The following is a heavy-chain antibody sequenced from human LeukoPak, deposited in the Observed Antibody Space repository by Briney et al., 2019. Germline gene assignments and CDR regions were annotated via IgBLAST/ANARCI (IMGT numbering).Heavy chain of an antibody. CDR2: IKQDGSEK. CDR3: GRNMDV. CDR1: GFTFTNFW. J-gene: IGHJ6*02. V-gene: IGHV3-7*01. Sequence: GGSLRLSCAASGFTFTNFWMTWVRQAPVKGLEWVANIKQDGSEKYYVDAVKGRFTISRDNAKNSLYLQMNNLRVEDTAVYYCGRNMDVWGQGTTVTVSS.